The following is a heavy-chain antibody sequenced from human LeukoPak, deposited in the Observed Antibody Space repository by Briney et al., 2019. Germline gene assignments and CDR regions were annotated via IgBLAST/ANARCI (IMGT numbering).Heavy chain of an antibody. CDR2: ISSSSSYI. J-gene: IGHJ6*03. Sequence: GGSLRLSCAASGFTFGSYSMNWVRQAPGKGLEWVSSISSSSSYIYYADSVKGRFTISRDNAKNSLYLQMNSLRAEDTAVYYCARGLYGSGSYMAPYYYMDVWGKGTTVTVSS. D-gene: IGHD3-10*01. V-gene: IGHV3-21*01. CDR3: ARGLYGSGSYMAPYYYMDV. CDR1: GFTFGSYS.